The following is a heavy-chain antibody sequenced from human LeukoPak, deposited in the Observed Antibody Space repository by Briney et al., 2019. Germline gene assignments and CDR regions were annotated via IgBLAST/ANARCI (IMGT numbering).Heavy chain of an antibody. Sequence: PSETLSLTCTVSGGFISSNSAYWSWIRQPPGKALEWIGNIYYSGTTYYNPSLQSRVTMSVDTSKNQFSLKLSSVTAADTAVYYCARGRYCTNGVCYKWGFFDYWGQGTLVTVSS. J-gene: IGHJ4*02. CDR3: ARGRYCTNGVCYKWGFFDY. V-gene: IGHV4-39*07. CDR2: IYYSGTT. CDR1: GGFISSNSAY. D-gene: IGHD2-8*01.